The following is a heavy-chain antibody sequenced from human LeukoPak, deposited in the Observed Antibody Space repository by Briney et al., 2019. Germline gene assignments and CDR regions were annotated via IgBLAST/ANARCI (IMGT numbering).Heavy chain of an antibody. CDR3: ARWMATVTTPDY. D-gene: IGHD4-11*01. Sequence: ASVKVSCKASGYTFNGFYLHWVRQAPGQGLEWMGWINPNSGGTNYAQKFQGRVTMTSDTSISTAYMELSRLRSDDTAVYYCARWMATVTTPDYWGQGTLVTVSS. CDR1: GYTFNGFY. V-gene: IGHV1-2*02. CDR2: INPNSGGT. J-gene: IGHJ4*02.